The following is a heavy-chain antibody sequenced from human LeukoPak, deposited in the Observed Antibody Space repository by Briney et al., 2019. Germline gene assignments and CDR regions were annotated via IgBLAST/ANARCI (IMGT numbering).Heavy chain of an antibody. CDR3: ARDGRGVSIAARPQFDY. CDR1: GFTFSSYS. CDR2: ISSSSSYI. J-gene: IGHJ4*02. Sequence: PGGSLRLSCAASGFTFSSYSMNWVRQAPGKGLEWVSSISSSSSYIYYADSVKGRFTISRDNAKNSLYLQMNSLRAEDTAVYYCARDGRGVSIAARPQFDYWGQGTLVTVSS. V-gene: IGHV3-21*04. D-gene: IGHD6-6*01.